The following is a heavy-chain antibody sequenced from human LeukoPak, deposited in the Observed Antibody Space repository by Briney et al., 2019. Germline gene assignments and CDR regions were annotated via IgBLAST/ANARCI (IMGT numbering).Heavy chain of an antibody. CDR1: GGSISSYY. Sequence: SETLSLTCTVSGGSISSYYWAWIRQPPGKGLEWIGSIYYSGTTFYNPSLKSRVTISVDTSKNQFSLRLSSVTAADTAIYYCARRVIAATLDYWGQGTLVTVSS. J-gene: IGHJ4*02. CDR2: IYYSGTT. CDR3: ARRVIAATLDY. V-gene: IGHV4-39*01. D-gene: IGHD2-15*01.